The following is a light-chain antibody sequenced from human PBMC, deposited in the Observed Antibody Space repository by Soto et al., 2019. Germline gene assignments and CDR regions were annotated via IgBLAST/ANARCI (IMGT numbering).Light chain of an antibody. CDR3: QQYENLPT. V-gene: IGKV1-33*01. CDR1: QSISSY. Sequence: DLQMTQSPSSLSASVGDRVTITCRASQSISSYLNWYQQKPGRAPNLLIYDASNLEAGVPSRFRGSGSGTDFTFTISRLQPEDIATYDCQQYENLPTFGQGTRLEIK. CDR2: DAS. J-gene: IGKJ5*01.